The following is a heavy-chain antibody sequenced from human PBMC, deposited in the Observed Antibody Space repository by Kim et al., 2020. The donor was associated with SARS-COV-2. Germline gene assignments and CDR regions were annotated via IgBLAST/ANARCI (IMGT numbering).Heavy chain of an antibody. CDR1: GFIFRNFE. Sequence: GGSLRLSCEASGFIFRNFEMNWVRQAPGRGLEWVSYISNLASTTRYADSVKGRFTVSRDQDRNTLYLQMNSLRVEDTAVYYCAREGDRECSTGVCHSAYFLDVWSKGTTVTVSS. D-gene: IGHD2-8*01. CDR3: AREGDRECSTGVCHSAYFLDV. V-gene: IGHV3-48*03. CDR2: ISNLASTT. J-gene: IGHJ6*03.